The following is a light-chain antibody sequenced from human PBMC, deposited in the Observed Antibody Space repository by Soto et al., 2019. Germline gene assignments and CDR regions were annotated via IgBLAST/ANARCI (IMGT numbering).Light chain of an antibody. J-gene: IGLJ1*01. CDR1: NSNIGSDFA. CDR3: QSYDSSALSLI. V-gene: IGLV1-40*01. Sequence: QSVLTQPPSVSRAPGQRVAISCTANNSNIGSDFAVSWYQQFPGTAPKLLIYVNTNRPSGVPARFSGSKSGASASLTITGLLVEDDANYFCQSYDSSALSLIFGPGTKLTVL. CDR2: VNT.